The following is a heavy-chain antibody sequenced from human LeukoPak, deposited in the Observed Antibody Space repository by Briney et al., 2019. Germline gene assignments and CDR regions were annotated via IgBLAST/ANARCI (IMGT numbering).Heavy chain of an antibody. V-gene: IGHV4-4*02. J-gene: IGHJ6*02. D-gene: IGHD6-19*01. CDR1: GGSISSSNW. CDR3: ARARRIAVAGSRPADYYYGMDV. Sequence: SGTLSLTCAVSGGSISSSNWWSWVRQPPGQGLEWIGEIYHSGSTNYNPSLKSRVTISVDKSKNQFSLKLSSVTAADTAVYYCARARRIAVAGSRPADYYYGMDVWGQGTTVTVSS. CDR2: IYHSGST.